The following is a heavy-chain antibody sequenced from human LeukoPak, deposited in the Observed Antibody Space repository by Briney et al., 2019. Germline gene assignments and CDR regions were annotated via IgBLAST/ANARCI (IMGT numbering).Heavy chain of an antibody. CDR2: INPNSGGT. V-gene: IGHV1-2*02. D-gene: IGHD3-3*01. Sequence: GASVKVSCKASEYTFTGYYMHWVRQAPGQGLEWMGWINPNSGGTNYAQKFQGRVTMTRDTSISTAYMELSRLRSDDTAVYYCARAYLENYYDFWSGYSSYYYMDVWGKGTTVTVSS. CDR1: EYTFTGYY. CDR3: ARAYLENYYDFWSGYSSYYYMDV. J-gene: IGHJ6*03.